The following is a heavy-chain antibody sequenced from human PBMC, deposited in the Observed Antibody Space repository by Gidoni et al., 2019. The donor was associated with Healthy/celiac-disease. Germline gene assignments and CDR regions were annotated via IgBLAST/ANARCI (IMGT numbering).Heavy chain of an antibody. D-gene: IGHD6-13*01. CDR3: TSSSWRKERDY. V-gene: IGHV3-49*05. J-gene: IGHJ4*02. CDR2: IRSKAYGGTT. Sequence: EVQLVESGGRVVTPGRSLRLSCTASGFTSGDYAMSWFRQAPGKGLEWVGFIRSKAYGGTTEYAASVKGRFTISRDDSKSIAYLQMNSLKTEDTAVYYCTSSSWRKERDYWGQGTLVTVSS. CDR1: GFTSGDYA.